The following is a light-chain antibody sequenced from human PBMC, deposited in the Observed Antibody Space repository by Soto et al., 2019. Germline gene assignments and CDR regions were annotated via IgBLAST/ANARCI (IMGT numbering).Light chain of an antibody. J-gene: IGKJ1*01. CDR2: AAS. V-gene: IGKV1-39*01. CDR3: QQRYSTSWT. Sequence: DIQMTQSPSSLSASVGDRVTITCRASQSISSYLNWYQQKPGKAPKLLIYAASSLQSGVPSRFSGSGSGTDFTLTISSLQPEDFATYYCQQRYSTSWTFGQATNVDIK. CDR1: QSISSY.